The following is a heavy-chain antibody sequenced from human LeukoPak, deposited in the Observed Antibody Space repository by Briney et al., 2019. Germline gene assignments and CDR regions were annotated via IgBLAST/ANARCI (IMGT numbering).Heavy chain of an antibody. J-gene: IGHJ3*02. CDR2: ISSSSSTI. Sequence: PGGSLRLSCAASGFIFSSFSMNWVRQAPGKGLEWISYISSSSSTIYYADSVKGRFTISRDNAKNSLYLQMNSLRAEDTAVYYCAREGGFYYTPWSDAFDIWGQGTMVTVSS. V-gene: IGHV3-48*01. D-gene: IGHD3-22*01. CDR3: AREGGFYYTPWSDAFDI. CDR1: GFIFSSFS.